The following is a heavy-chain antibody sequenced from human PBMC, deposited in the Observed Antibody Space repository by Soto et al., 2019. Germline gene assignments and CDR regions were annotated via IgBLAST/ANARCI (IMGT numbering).Heavy chain of an antibody. Sequence: SETLSLTCTVSGGSISSYYWSWIRQPPGKGLEWIGYIYYSGSTNYNPSLKSRVTISVNTSKNQFSLKLTSVTAADTAVYHCVRDSPIGSTFSGYDGIDYWGQGTLVTVSS. CDR1: GGSISSYY. D-gene: IGHD5-12*01. CDR2: IYYSGST. J-gene: IGHJ4*02. V-gene: IGHV4-59*01. CDR3: VRDSPIGSTFSGYDGIDY.